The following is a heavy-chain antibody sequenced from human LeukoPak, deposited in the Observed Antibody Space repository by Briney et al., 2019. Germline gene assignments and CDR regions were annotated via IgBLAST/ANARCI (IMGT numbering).Heavy chain of an antibody. V-gene: IGHV3-11*01. CDR2: ISSSGSTI. CDR1: GFTFSDYY. CDR3: TTDFSIAVAIYYFDY. Sequence: GGSLRLSCAASGFTFSDYYMSWIRQAPGKGLEWVSYISSSGSTIYYADSVKGRFTISRDNAKNSLYLQMNSLKTEDTAVYYCTTDFSIAVAIYYFDYWGQGTLVTVSS. J-gene: IGHJ4*02. D-gene: IGHD6-19*01.